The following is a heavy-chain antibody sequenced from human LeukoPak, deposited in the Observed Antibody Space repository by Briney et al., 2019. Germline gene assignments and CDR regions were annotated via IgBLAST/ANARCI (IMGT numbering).Heavy chain of an antibody. J-gene: IGHJ6*02. D-gene: IGHD3-3*01. Sequence: GSLRLSCAASGFTVSSNYMSWVRQAPGKGLEWVSVIYSGGSTYYADSVKGRFTISRDNSKNTLYLQMNSLRAKDTAVYYCASGVLRFLEWLDYYGMDVWGQGTTVTVSS. CDR2: IYSGGST. V-gene: IGHV3-66*01. CDR3: ASGVLRFLEWLDYYGMDV. CDR1: GFTVSSNY.